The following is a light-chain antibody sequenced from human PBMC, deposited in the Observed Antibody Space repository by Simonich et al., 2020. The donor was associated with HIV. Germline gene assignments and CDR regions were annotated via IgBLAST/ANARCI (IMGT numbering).Light chain of an antibody. Sequence: DIQIPQSPSTPSASFGDRVPITGLASHSMSSWLAWYQQTPGKAPKLLIYKASSLESGAPTRFRGSGSATEFTRTSSSLQPDDFATYYCQQYNSYSRTFGQGTKLEIK. CDR3: QQYNSYSRT. V-gene: IGKV1-5*03. J-gene: IGKJ1*01. CDR2: KAS. CDR1: HSMSSW.